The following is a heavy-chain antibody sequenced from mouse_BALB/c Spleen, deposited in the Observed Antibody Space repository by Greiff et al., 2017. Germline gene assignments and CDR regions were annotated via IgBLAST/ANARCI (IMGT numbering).Heavy chain of an antibody. CDR2: ISIGSSTI. J-gene: IGHJ2*01. V-gene: IGHV5-17*02. CDR3: ARHTVVADY. Sequence: EVNVVESGGGLVQPGGSRKLSCAASGFTFSSFGMHCVRQAPEKGLEWVAYISIGSSTIYYADTVKGRFTISRDNPKNTMFLQMTSLRSEDTAMYYGARHTVVADYGGQGTTLTVSS. CDR1: GFTFSSFG. D-gene: IGHD1-1*01.